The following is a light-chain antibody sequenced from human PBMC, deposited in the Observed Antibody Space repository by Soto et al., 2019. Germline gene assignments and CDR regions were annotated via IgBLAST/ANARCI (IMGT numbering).Light chain of an antibody. J-gene: IGKJ5*01. CDR2: DAS. CDR1: HSVSSKY. V-gene: IGKV3-11*01. CDR3: QQRSNWPLSIT. Sequence: EIVLTQSPGTLSLSPGERATLSCRASHSVSSKYLAWYQQKPGQAPRLLIYDASNRATGIPARFSGSGSGTDFTLTISSLEPEDFAVYYCQQRSNWPLSITFGQGTRLEIK.